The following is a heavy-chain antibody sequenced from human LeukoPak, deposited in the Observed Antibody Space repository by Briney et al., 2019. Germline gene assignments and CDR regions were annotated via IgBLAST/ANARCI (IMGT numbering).Heavy chain of an antibody. V-gene: IGHV4-34*01. J-gene: IGHJ4*02. CDR2: INHSGST. Sequence: SETLSLTCAVYGGSFSGYYWSWIRQPPGKGLEWIGEINHSGSTNHNPSLKSRVTISVDTSKNQFSLKLSSVTAADTAVYYCARLHMITFGGVMLDYWGQGTLVTVSS. CDR3: ARLHMITFGGVMLDY. CDR1: GGSFSGYY. D-gene: IGHD3-16*01.